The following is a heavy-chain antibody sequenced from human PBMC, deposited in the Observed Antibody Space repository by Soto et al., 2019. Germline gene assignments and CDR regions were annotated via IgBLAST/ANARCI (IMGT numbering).Heavy chain of an antibody. CDR2: ISYDGSNK. J-gene: IGHJ6*02. Sequence: PGGSLRLSCAASGFTFSSYGMHWVRQAPGKGLEWVAVISYDGSNKYYADSVKGRFTISRDNSKNTLYLQMNSLRAEDTAVYYCAKDGVGRGNIVVVPAATYYYYYGMDVWGQGTTVTVSS. CDR3: AKDGVGRGNIVVVPAATYYYYYGMDV. D-gene: IGHD2-2*01. V-gene: IGHV3-30*18. CDR1: GFTFSSYG.